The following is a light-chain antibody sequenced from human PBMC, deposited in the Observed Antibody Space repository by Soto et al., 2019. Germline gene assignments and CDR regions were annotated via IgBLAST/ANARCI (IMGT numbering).Light chain of an antibody. J-gene: IGKJ2*01. CDR3: QQYNTFPFMYT. CDR1: LTILDW. CDR2: KAS. Sequence: DIQMTQSPSTLSASVGDRVTITCRASLTILDWLAWYQQKPGKAPKLLIFKASTLQSGVPSRFSGGGSGTEFTLTISSLQPDDFATYYCQQYNTFPFMYTFGQGTRLEIK. V-gene: IGKV1-5*03.